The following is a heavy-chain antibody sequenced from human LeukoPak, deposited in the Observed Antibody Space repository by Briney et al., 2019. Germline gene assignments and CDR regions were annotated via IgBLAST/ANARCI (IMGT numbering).Heavy chain of an antibody. CDR2: ISSGDSTI. D-gene: IGHD6-19*01. CDR1: GFIFRSYE. CDR3: ARVGAVRRRYFDY. J-gene: IGHJ4*02. Sequence: PGGSLRLSCAASGFIFRSYEMNWVRQAPGKGLEWVSYISSGDSTIHYADSVKGRFTISRDNAKNSLYLQMNSLRAEDTAVYYCARVGAVRRRYFDYWGQGTLVTVSS. V-gene: IGHV3-48*03.